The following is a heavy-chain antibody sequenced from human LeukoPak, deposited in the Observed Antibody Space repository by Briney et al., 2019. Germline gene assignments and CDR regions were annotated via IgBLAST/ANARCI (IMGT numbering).Heavy chain of an antibody. CDR1: GGSISSSSYY. V-gene: IGHV4-39*07. Sequence: SETLSLTCTVSGGSISSSSYYWGWIRQPPGKGLEWIGSICYSGSTYYNPSLKSRVTISVDTSKNQFSLKLSSVTAADTAVYYCANLYYYDSSGYYFDYWGQGTLVTVSS. J-gene: IGHJ4*02. CDR3: ANLYYYDSSGYYFDY. D-gene: IGHD3-22*01. CDR2: ICYSGST.